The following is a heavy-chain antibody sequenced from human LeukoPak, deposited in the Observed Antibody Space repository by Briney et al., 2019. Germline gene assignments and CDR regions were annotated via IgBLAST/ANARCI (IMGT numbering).Heavy chain of an antibody. CDR2: ISGSGGST. Sequence: GGSLRLSCAASGFTFSSYAMTWVRQAPGKGLEWVSAISGSGGSTYYADSVKGRFTISRDNSKNTLSLQMNSLRAEDTALYYCAKNLDNSGYYWLDPWGQGTLVTVSS. J-gene: IGHJ5*02. D-gene: IGHD3-22*01. CDR3: AKNLDNSGYYWLDP. V-gene: IGHV3-23*01. CDR1: GFTFSSYA.